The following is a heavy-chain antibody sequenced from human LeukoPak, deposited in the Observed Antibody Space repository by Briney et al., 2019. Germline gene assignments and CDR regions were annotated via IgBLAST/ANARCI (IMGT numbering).Heavy chain of an antibody. V-gene: IGHV4-39*07. CDR3: ARGRYYDYVWGSYRPFDY. CDR2: INHSGST. Sequence: SQTLSLTCTVSGGSISSGSYYWSWTRQPPGKGLEWIGEINHSGSTNYNPSLKSRVTISVDTSKNQFSLKLSSVTAADTAVYYCARGRYYDYVWGSYRPFDYWGQGTLVTVSS. CDR1: GGSISSGSYY. J-gene: IGHJ4*02. D-gene: IGHD3-16*02.